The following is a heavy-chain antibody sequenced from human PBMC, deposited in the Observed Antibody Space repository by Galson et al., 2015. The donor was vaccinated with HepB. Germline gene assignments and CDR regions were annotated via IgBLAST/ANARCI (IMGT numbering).Heavy chain of an antibody. CDR3: AKSEGYYYYYGMDV. CDR1: GFTFSRHA. Sequence: SLRLSCAASGFTFSRHAMTWVRRAPGKGLEWVSAISAGGVSTYHADFVKGRFTISRDNTNNTLYLQMNSLRAEDTAVYYCAKSEGYYYYYGMDVWGQGTAVTVSS. J-gene: IGHJ6*02. V-gene: IGHV3-23*01. CDR2: ISAGGVST.